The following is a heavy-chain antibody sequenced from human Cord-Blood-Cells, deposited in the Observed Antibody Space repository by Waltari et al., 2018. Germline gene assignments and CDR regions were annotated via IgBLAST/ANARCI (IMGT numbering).Heavy chain of an antibody. J-gene: IGHJ6*02. CDR3: ARLWKIYNWNDAPYYYGMDV. V-gene: IGHV1-69*01. D-gene: IGHD1-20*01. Sequence: QVQLVQSGAEVKKPGSSVKVSCKASGGTFSSYAISWVRQAPGQGLEWMGGIIPIVVTANYAQKFQGRVKITADESTSTAYMELSSLRSEDTAVYYCARLWKIYNWNDAPYYYGMDVWGQGTTVTVSS. CDR2: IIPIVVTA. CDR1: GGTFSSYA.